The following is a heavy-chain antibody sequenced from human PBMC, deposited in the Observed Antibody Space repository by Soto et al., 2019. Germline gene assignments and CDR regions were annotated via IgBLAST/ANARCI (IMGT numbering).Heavy chain of an antibody. CDR1: GYSFTIYC. CDR2: IDPSDSYT. V-gene: IGHV5-10-1*01. D-gene: IGHD5-18*01. CDR3: ARHGAMVRYFDY. Sequence: PGESLKISCHGSGYSFTIYCISLVLQMPGKGLEWMWRIDPSDSYTNYSPSFQGHVTISADKSISTAYLQWSSLKASDTAMYYCARHGAMVRYFDYWGQGTLVTV. J-gene: IGHJ4*02.